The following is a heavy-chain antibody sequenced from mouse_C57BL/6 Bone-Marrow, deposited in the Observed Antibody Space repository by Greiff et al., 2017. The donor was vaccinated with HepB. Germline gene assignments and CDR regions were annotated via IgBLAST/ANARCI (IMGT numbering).Heavy chain of an antibody. CDR2: INPNYGTT. CDR1: GYSFTDYN. D-gene: IGHD3-2*02. Sequence: VQLKESGPELVKPGASVKISCKASGYSFTDYNMNWVKQSNGKSLEWIGVINPNYGTTSYNQKFKGKATLTVDQSSSTAYMQLNSLTSEDSAVYYCAREGGQLRLENYFDYWGQGTTLTVSS. V-gene: IGHV1-39*01. CDR3: AREGGQLRLENYFDY. J-gene: IGHJ2*01.